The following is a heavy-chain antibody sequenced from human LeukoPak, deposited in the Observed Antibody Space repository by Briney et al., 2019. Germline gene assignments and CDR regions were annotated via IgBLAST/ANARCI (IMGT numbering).Heavy chain of an antibody. D-gene: IGHD6-13*01. CDR1: GFTFSAYA. Sequence: GGSLRLSCEASGFTFSAYAMTWVRQAPGKGLEWVSSISGSGGSTYYADSVKGRFTISRDKSKNTLYLQMNSLRAEDTAVYYCAKFWGAAGTLNYGMDVWGQGTMVTVSS. J-gene: IGHJ6*02. CDR3: AKFWGAAGTLNYGMDV. V-gene: IGHV3-23*01. CDR2: ISGSGGST.